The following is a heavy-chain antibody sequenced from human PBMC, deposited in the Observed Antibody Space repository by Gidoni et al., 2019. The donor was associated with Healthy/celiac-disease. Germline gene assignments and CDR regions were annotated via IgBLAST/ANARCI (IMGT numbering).Heavy chain of an antibody. D-gene: IGHD4-4*01. J-gene: IGHJ4*02. Sequence: EVQLLESGGGLVQPGGSLRLSCAASGFTFSSYAMGWVRQAPGKGLEWVSAISGSGGSTYYADSVKGRFTISRDNSKNTLYLQMNSLRAEDTAVYYCAKPPTVTGYYFDYWGQGTLVTVSS. V-gene: IGHV3-23*01. CDR3: AKPPTVTGYYFDY. CDR1: GFTFSSYA. CDR2: ISGSGGST.